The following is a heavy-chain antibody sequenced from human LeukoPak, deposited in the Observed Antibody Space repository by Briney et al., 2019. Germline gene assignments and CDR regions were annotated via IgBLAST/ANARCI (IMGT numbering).Heavy chain of an antibody. Sequence: SETLSLTCTVSGGSVSSGDYYWSWIRQPPGKGLEWIGYIYYSGNTYYNPSLKSRLTISVDTSKNQFSLKLTSVTAAGTAVYYCARARRFAAAGTTAFDIWGQGTMVTVSS. D-gene: IGHD6-13*01. J-gene: IGHJ3*02. CDR1: GGSVSSGDYY. V-gene: IGHV4-30-4*08. CDR3: ARARRFAAAGTTAFDI. CDR2: IYYSGNT.